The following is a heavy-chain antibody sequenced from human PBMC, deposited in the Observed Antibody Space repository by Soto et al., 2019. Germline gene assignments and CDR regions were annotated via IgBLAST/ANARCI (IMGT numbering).Heavy chain of an antibody. CDR3: ASAVVPAAPDAFDI. D-gene: IGHD2-2*01. CDR1: GGTFSSYA. V-gene: IGHV1-69*13. J-gene: IGHJ3*02. CDR2: IIPIFGTA. Sequence: ASVKVSCKASGGTFSSYAISWVRQAPGQGLEWMGGIIPIFGTANYAQKFQGRVTITADESTSTAYMELSSLRSEDTAVYYCASAVVPAAPDAFDIWGQGTMVTVSS.